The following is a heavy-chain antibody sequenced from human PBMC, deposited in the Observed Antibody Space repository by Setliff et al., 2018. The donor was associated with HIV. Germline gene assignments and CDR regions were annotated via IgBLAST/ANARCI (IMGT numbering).Heavy chain of an antibody. CDR2: INRSGST. CDR3: ARGLGQQLGRFWYFDL. D-gene: IGHD6-13*01. J-gene: IGHJ2*01. CDR1: GGSFSGYY. Sequence: PSETLSLTCAVYGGSFSGYYWSWIRQPPGKGLEWIGEINRSGSTNYNPSLKSRVTISVDTSKDQFSLKLSSVTAADTAVYYCARGLGQQLGRFWYFDLWGRGTLVTVSS. V-gene: IGHV4-34*01.